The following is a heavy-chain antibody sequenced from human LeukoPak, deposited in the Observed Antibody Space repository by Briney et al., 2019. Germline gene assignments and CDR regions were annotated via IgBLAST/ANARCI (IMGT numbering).Heavy chain of an antibody. CDR3: APTPTGTRLGAHLNY. V-gene: IGHV1-69*13. D-gene: IGHD6-13*01. CDR2: IIPIFGTA. Sequence: SVKVSCKASGGTFSSYAISWVRQAPGRGLEWMGGIIPIFGTANYAQKFQGRVTITADESTSTAYMELSSPRSEDTAVYYCAPTPTGTRLGAHLNYWGQGTLVTVSS. CDR1: GGTFSSYA. J-gene: IGHJ4*02.